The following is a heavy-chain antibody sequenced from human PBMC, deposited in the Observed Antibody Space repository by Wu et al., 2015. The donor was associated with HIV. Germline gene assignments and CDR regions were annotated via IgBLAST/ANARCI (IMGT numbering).Heavy chain of an antibody. CDR1: GNTFTSYD. CDR2: MNPNSGIT. V-gene: IGHV1-8*02. J-gene: IGHJ6*02. D-gene: IGHD1-26*01. CDR3: ARSTRVGATFYYYYGMDV. Sequence: QVQLVQSGAEVKKPGASVKVSCKASGNTFTSYDINWVRQATGQGLEWMGWMNPNSGITAYAQKFQGRVTMTRDTSTSTVYMELSSLRSEDTAVYYCARSTRVGATFYYYYGMDVWGQGTTVTVSS.